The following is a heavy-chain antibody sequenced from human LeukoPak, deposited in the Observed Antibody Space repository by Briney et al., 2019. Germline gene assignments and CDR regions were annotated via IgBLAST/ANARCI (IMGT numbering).Heavy chain of an antibody. J-gene: IGHJ4*02. V-gene: IGHV7-4-1*02. CDR1: GYPFSSHF. CDR3: ARSNNDGDYLGVGFDY. CDR2: IDTTTGNP. D-gene: IGHD4-17*01. Sequence: GASVRVSCKASGYPFSSHFSNWVRQAPGQGLEWMGNIDTTTGNPRYAQDFTGRFVFSLDTSVSTAYLQITSLKGEDTAVYYCARSNNDGDYLGVGFDYWGQGTLVTVSS.